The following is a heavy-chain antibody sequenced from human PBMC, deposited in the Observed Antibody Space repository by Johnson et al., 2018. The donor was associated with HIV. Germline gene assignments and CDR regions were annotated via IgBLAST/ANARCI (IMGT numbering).Heavy chain of an antibody. CDR1: GLSVSNNY. V-gene: IGHV3-66*01. D-gene: IGHD3-10*01. Sequence: VQLVESGGGLVQPGGSLRLSCAASGLSVSNNYMTWVRQAPGKGLEWVSVLSCGGDTWYAGSVKGSITNSRDNSKNTLYLKRKSLKAEDTDAYYCAKVGSYYPSTGGNAFDIWGQGTMVTVSS. CDR3: AKVGSYYPSTGGNAFDI. J-gene: IGHJ3*02. CDR2: LSCGGDT.